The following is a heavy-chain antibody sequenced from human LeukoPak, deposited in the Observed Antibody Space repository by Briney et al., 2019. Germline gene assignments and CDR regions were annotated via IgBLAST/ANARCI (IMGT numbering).Heavy chain of an antibody. CDR2: IWYDGSIK. V-gene: IGHV3-33*01. J-gene: IGHJ4*02. CDR1: GFTFSTYG. D-gene: IGHD1-26*01. CDR3: ARAVGPFDY. Sequence: GGSLRLSCVASGFTFSTYGMHWVRQAPGRELEWVAVIWYDGSIKYYADSMKGRFTISRDNSKNTLYLQMDSLRAEDTGVYYCARAVGPFDYWGQGTLVTVSS.